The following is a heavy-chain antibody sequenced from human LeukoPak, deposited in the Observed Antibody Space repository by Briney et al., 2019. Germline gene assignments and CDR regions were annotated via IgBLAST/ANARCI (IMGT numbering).Heavy chain of an antibody. CDR2: SRNKANSYTT. D-gene: IGHD3-10*01. CDR1: GFTFSEYY. CDR3: ARAYSGSGSYDYFEY. V-gene: IGHV3-72*01. J-gene: IGHJ4*02. Sequence: GGSLRLSCAASGFTFSEYYMDWVRQAPGKGLEWVGRSRNKANSYTTEYAASVRGRFTISRDDSKNSLYLQMNGLKTEDTAVYYCARAYSGSGSYDYFEYWGQGTLVTVSS.